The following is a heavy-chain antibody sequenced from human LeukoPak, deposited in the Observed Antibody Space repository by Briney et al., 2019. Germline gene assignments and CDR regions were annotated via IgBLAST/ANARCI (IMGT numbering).Heavy chain of an antibody. J-gene: IGHJ5*02. CDR2: IYYSGST. CDR3: ARDAVLDNSWFDP. V-gene: IGHV4-39*07. CDR1: GGSISSRNYY. Sequence: SETLSLTCTVSGGSISSRNYYWGWIRQPPGKGLEWIGSIYYSGSTYYNPSLKSRVTISGDTSRNQSSLRLDSVTAADTAVYYCARDAVLDNSWFDPWGQGTLVTVSS. D-gene: IGHD3-9*01.